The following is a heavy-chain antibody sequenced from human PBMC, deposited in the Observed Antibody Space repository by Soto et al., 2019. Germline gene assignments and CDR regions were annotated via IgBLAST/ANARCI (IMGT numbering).Heavy chain of an antibody. Sequence: PSETLSLTCTVSGGSISSYYWSWVRQPPGKGLEWIGYIYYSGSTNYNPSLKSRVTISVDTSKNQFSLKLSSVTTADTAVYYCARSIAARPYYFDYWGQGTLVTVSS. D-gene: IGHD6-6*01. V-gene: IGHV4-59*01. J-gene: IGHJ4*02. CDR1: GGSISSYY. CDR3: ARSIAARPYYFDY. CDR2: IYYSGST.